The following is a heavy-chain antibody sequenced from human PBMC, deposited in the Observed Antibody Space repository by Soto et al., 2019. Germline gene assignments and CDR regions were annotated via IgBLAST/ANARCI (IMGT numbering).Heavy chain of an antibody. D-gene: IGHD6-13*01. CDR1: GYTLTELS. J-gene: IGHJ4*02. CDR3: ATVSQAAALGW. Sequence: ASVKVSCKVSGYTLTELSMHWVRQAPGKGLEWMGGFDPEDGETIYAQKFQGRVTTTEDTSTDTAYMELSSLRSEDTAVYYCATVSQAAALGWWGQGTLVPVSS. V-gene: IGHV1-24*01. CDR2: FDPEDGET.